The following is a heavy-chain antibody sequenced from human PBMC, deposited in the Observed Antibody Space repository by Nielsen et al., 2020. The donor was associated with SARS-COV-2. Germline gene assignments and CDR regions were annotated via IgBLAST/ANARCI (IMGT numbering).Heavy chain of an antibody. Sequence: GGSLRLSCAASGLTFSSYAMSWVRQAPGKGLEWVSAISGSGETTYYADSVKGRFTISRDKSKNTLYLQMSTLRAEDTAAYYCAKDRDGDYVRWFDPWGQGTLVTVSS. V-gene: IGHV3-23*01. CDR1: GLTFSSYA. CDR2: ISGSGETT. J-gene: IGHJ5*02. D-gene: IGHD4-17*01. CDR3: AKDRDGDYVRWFDP.